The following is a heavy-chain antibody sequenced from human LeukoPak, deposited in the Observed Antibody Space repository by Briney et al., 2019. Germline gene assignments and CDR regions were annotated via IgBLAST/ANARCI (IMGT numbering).Heavy chain of an antibody. D-gene: IGHD6-19*01. CDR2: IYTSGST. V-gene: IGHV4-61*02. CDR3: ARDSSQWLVRGRGGAFDI. CDR1: GGSISRGNYY. J-gene: IGHJ3*02. Sequence: PSETLSLTCTVSGGSISRGNYYWSWIRQPAGKGLEWIGRIYTSGSTTYNPSLKSRVTISVDTSKNQFSLKLSSVTAADTAVYYCARDSSQWLVRGRGGAFDIWGQGTMVTVSS.